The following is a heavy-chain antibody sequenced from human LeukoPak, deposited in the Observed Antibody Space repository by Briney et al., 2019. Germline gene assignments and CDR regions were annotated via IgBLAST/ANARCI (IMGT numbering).Heavy chain of an antibody. Sequence: GGSLRLSCAASGFTLSDHYMDWVRQAPGKGLEWVSVIYSGGTTNYADSVKGRFTISRDNSKNTLFLQMNSLRAEDTAVYYCARGGYSSSWYHFDYWGQGTLVTVSS. CDR2: IYSGGTT. V-gene: IGHV3-53*01. J-gene: IGHJ4*02. D-gene: IGHD6-13*01. CDR3: ARGGYSSSWYHFDY. CDR1: GFTLSDHY.